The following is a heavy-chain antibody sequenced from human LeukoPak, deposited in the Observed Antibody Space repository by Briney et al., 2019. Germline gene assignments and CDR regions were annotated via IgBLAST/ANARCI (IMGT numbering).Heavy chain of an antibody. Sequence: AGGSLRLSCAVSGFTFSDHYMTWIRQAPGKGLEYISYLSNSGSDIFYADSVKGRFSISRDNAKNSLYLQMNSLRAEDTAMYYCARGHWGLDYWGQGTLDTVSS. D-gene: IGHD7-27*01. CDR3: ARGHWGLDY. V-gene: IGHV3-11*01. CDR2: LSNSGSDI. CDR1: GFTFSDHY. J-gene: IGHJ4*02.